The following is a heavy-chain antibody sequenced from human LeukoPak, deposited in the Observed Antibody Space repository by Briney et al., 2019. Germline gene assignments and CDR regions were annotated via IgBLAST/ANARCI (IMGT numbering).Heavy chain of an antibody. V-gene: IGHV1-69*06. CDR2: IIPIFGTA. CDR1: GGTFSSYA. Sequence: ASVKVSCKASGGTFSSYAISWVRQAPGQGLEWMGGIIPIFGTANYAQKFQGRVTITADKSTSAAYMELSSLRSEDTAVYYCARGSSAEYFQHWGQGTLVTVSS. J-gene: IGHJ1*01. CDR3: ARGSSAEYFQH.